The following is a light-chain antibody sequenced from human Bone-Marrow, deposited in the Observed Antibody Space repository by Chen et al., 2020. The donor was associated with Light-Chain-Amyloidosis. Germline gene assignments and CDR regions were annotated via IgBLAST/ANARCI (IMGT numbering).Light chain of an antibody. CDR2: WAS. Sequence: DIVMTQAPDSLAVSLGEMATINCKYSQSILYSSNNKTYLAWYQPKPGKPPKLLFYWASTRGSGVPERFSGSGSGTDFTLTISSLQAEDVAVYFCQQFYTVPITFGGGTKVDLK. CDR3: QQFYTVPIT. CDR1: QSILYSSNNKTY. J-gene: IGKJ4*01. V-gene: IGKV4-1*01.